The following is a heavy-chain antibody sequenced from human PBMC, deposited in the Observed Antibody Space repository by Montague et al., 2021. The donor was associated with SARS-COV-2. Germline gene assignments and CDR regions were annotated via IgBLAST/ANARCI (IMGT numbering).Heavy chain of an antibody. CDR1: GGSVNSGSYS. D-gene: IGHD3-3*01. CDR3: ARRPGASYYVFWSGGFDN. V-gene: IGHV4-39*01. CDR2: IQYSGST. J-gene: IGHJ3*02. Sequence: SETLSLTCTVSGGSVNSGSYSWGWIRQPPGKGLEWIGSIQYSGSTSYXXXLKSLVTISIDTYKNHFSLRVNSVTAADSAVYFCARRPGASYYVFWSGGFDNWGQGTMVTVS.